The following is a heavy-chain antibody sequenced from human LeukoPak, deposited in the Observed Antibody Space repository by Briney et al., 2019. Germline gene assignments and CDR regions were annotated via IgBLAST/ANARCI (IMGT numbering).Heavy chain of an antibody. V-gene: IGHV1-69*13. J-gene: IGHJ4*02. CDR2: IIPIFGTA. CDR3: ARGESYYDSSGYYYVPY. CDR1: GGTFSSYA. D-gene: IGHD3-22*01. Sequence: ASVKVSCKASGGTFSSYAISWVRQAPGQGLEWMGGIIPIFGTANYAQKFQGRVTITADESTSTAYMELSSLRSEDTAVYYCARGESYYDSSGYYYVPYWGQGTLVTVSS.